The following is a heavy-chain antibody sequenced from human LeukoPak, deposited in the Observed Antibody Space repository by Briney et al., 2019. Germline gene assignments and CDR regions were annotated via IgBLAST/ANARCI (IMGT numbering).Heavy chain of an antibody. CDR1: GYTFTGYY. CDR2: INPNSGGT. CDR3: ARDPILVVIGDAFDI. J-gene: IGHJ3*02. D-gene: IGHD3-22*01. Sequence: ASVKVSCKASGYTFTGYYMHWVRQAPGQGLEWMGWINPNSGGTNYAQKFQGRVTMTRDTSISTAYMELSRLRSDDTAVYYCARDPILVVIGDAFDIWGQGTMVTVSS. V-gene: IGHV1-2*02.